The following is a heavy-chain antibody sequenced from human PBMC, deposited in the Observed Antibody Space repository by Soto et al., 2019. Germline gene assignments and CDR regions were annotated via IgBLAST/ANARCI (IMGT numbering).Heavy chain of an antibody. J-gene: IGHJ4*01. V-gene: IGHV5-10-1*01. CDR1: GYSFTSYW. Sequence: GESLKISCRVSGYSFTSYWISWVRQMPGKGLEWMGRIDPTDSYANYSPSFQGHVTSSVDRSINTAYLQWSSLKAPDTAVYYCARLDSRHETNGQLVYGGHGALVTVSS. D-gene: IGHD3-22*01. CDR3: ARLDSRHETNGQLVY. CDR2: IDPTDSYA.